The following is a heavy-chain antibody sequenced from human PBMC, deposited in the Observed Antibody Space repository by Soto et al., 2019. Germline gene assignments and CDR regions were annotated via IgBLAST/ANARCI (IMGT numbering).Heavy chain of an antibody. CDR1: GGTFSDFT. J-gene: IGHJ3*02. Sequence: QVQLVQSGSEVKKPGSSVKVSCKASGGTFSDFTLSWLRQAPGRGLDWMGGIIPMIGATNNAQKLKGRLTSTADKSTGTVYMELNSLRSDDTAVYYCARYWSAGTLYGAFDIWGQGTEVTVSP. V-gene: IGHV1-69*06. CDR2: IIPMIGAT. CDR3: ARYWSAGTLYGAFDI. D-gene: IGHD2-15*01.